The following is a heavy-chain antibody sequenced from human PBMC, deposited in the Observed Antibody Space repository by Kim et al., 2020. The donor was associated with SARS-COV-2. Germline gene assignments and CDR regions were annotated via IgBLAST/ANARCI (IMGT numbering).Heavy chain of an antibody. CDR1: GFIFSSYA. CDR3: AKVRVGNYGLDY. Sequence: GGSLRLSCEASGFIFSSYAMIWVRQAPGKGLEWVSVITSGSGTSYADSVKGRFTISRDNSKNTLYLQMNSLRAEDTAVYYCAKVRVGNYGLDYWGQGTLV. D-gene: IGHD3-10*01. J-gene: IGHJ4*02. CDR2: ITSGSGT. V-gene: IGHV3-23*01.